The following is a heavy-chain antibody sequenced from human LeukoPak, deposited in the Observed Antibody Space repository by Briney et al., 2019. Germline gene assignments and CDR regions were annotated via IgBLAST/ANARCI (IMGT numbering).Heavy chain of an antibody. CDR2: INHSGGT. J-gene: IGHJ3*02. Sequence: PSETLSLTCAVYGGSFSGYYWSWVRQPPGKGLEWIGEINHSGGTNYNPSLKSRVTISLDTSKNQFSLKLSSVTAADAAVYYCARLRYNWNVCVFDIWGQGTMVTISS. D-gene: IGHD1-1*01. V-gene: IGHV4-34*01. CDR3: ARLRYNWNVCVFDI. CDR1: GGSFSGYY.